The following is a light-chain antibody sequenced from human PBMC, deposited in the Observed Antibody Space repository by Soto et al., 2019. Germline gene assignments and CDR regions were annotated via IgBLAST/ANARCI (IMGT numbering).Light chain of an antibody. J-gene: IGLJ2*01. CDR1: RSNIGANFD. CDR3: QSYDISLSGVI. V-gene: IGLV1-40*01. CDR2: ANN. Sequence: QSVLTQPPSVSGAPGQRVTISCTGSRSNIGANFDVQWFQQVPGTAPKLLISANNNRPSGVPDRFSGSKSGTSAFLAITGLQAEDEANYYCQSYDISLSGVIFGVGTKVTV.